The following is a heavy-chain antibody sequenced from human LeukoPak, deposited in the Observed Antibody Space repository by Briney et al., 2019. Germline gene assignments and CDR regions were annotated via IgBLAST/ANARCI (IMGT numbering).Heavy chain of an antibody. CDR3: ASCGDYDFWSGYDAFDI. CDR2: ITGSGGST. CDR1: GFTFSSYA. J-gene: IGHJ3*02. Sequence: PGGSLRVSCVASGFTFSSYAMSWVRQAPGKGLEWVSGITGSGGSTYYADSVKGRFTISRDNAKNSLYLQMNSLRAEDTAVYYCASCGDYDFWSGYDAFDIWGQGTMVTVSS. V-gene: IGHV3-23*01. D-gene: IGHD3-3*01.